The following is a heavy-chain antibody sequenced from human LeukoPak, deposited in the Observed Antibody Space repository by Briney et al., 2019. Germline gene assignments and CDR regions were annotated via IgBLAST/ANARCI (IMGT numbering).Heavy chain of an antibody. J-gene: IGHJ3*02. Sequence: SETLSLTCTVSGGSISSSSYYWGWIRQPPGKGLEWIGSIYYSGSTYYNPSLKSRVTISVDTSKNQFSLKLSSVTAADTAVYYCARVGWELRRAFDIWGQGTMVTVSS. CDR1: GGSISSSSYY. D-gene: IGHD1-26*01. CDR2: IYYSGST. CDR3: ARVGWELRRAFDI. V-gene: IGHV4-39*07.